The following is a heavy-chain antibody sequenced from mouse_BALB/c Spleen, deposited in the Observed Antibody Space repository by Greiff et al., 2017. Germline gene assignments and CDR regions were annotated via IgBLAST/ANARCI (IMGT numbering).Heavy chain of an antibody. Sequence: EVQLVESGGGLVQPGGSRKLSCAASGFTFSSFGMHWVRQAPEKGLEWVAYISSGSSTIYYADTVKGRFTITRDNPKNTLFLQMTSLRSEDTAMYYCEREGAIYDGYCEAMDYWGQGTSVTVSA. CDR2: ISSGSSTI. CDR1: GFTFSSFG. D-gene: IGHD2-3*01. CDR3: EREGAIYDGYCEAMDY. V-gene: IGHV5-17*02. J-gene: IGHJ4*01.